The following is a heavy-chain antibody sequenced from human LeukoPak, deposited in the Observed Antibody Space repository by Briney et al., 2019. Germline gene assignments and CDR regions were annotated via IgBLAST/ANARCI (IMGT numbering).Heavy chain of an antibody. CDR3: AKGRGGCSSTSCYNNYFDY. D-gene: IGHD2-2*02. Sequence: GGSLRLSCAASGFTFSSYAMSWVRQAPGKGLEWVSAISGSGGSTYYADSVKGRFTISRDNSKNTLYLQMNSLRAEDTAVYYCAKGRGGCSSTSCYNNYFDYWGQGTLVTVSS. V-gene: IGHV3-23*01. J-gene: IGHJ4*02. CDR1: GFTFSSYA. CDR2: ISGSGGST.